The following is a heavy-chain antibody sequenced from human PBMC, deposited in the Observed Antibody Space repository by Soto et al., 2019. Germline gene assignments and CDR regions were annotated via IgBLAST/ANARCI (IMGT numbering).Heavy chain of an antibody. CDR1: GFTFSSFG. V-gene: IGHV3-30*18. D-gene: IGHD6-19*01. CDR3: AKDRGWSSADLEY. J-gene: IGHJ4*02. CDR2: ISYDGSSD. Sequence: QVQLVESGGGVVQPGRSLRLSCAASGFTFSSFGMHWVRQAPGKGLEWVALISYDGSSDYYVESVKGRFTISRDKSKNTLYLQMNSLRPEDTAVYYCAKDRGWSSADLEYWGQGTLVTVSS.